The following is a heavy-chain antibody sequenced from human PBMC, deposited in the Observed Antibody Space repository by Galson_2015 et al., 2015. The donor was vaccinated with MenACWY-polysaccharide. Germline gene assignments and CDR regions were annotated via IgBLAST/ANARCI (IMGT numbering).Heavy chain of an antibody. D-gene: IGHD6-13*01. CDR3: ARPSYSSSWNPFDY. J-gene: IGHJ4*02. V-gene: IGHV5-51*01. CDR1: GSSFTRYW. CDR2: IFPGDPDT. Sequence: QSGAEVKKPGESLKISCKGSGSSFTRYWIGWVRQMPGKGLEWMGVIFPGDPDTRYSQSFQGQVTISADKSISTAYLQWSSLKASDTAMYYCARPSYSSSWNPFDYWGQGTLVTVSS.